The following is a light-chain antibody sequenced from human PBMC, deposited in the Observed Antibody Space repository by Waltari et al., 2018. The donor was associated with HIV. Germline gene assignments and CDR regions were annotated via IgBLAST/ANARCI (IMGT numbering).Light chain of an antibody. V-gene: IGLV2-11*01. CDR3: CSYAGTYTYV. CDR2: DVG. CDR1: SSDVGGYDY. J-gene: IGLJ1*01. Sequence: QSALTQPRSVSGSPGQTVTISCTGTSSDVGGYDYVSWFQQHPNKAPKLIIYDVGQRPSGVPVRFSGSKSGNTAFLTISGLQAEDEADYYCCSYAGTYTYVFGSGTEVTAL.